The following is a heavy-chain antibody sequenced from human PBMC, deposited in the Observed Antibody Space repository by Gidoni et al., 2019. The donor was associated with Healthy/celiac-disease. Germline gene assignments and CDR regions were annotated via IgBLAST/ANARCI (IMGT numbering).Heavy chain of an antibody. J-gene: IGHJ2*01. V-gene: IGHV3-23*01. CDR3: AKDSSSWYFSWYFDL. Sequence: EVQLLESGGGLVQPGGSLRLSCAASGFTFSSYAMSWVRQAPGKGLEWVSAISGRGGSTYYADSVKGRFTISRDNSKNTLYLQMNSLRAEDTAVYYCAKDSSSWYFSWYFDLWGRGTLVTVSS. D-gene: IGHD6-13*01. CDR2: ISGRGGST. CDR1: GFTFSSYA.